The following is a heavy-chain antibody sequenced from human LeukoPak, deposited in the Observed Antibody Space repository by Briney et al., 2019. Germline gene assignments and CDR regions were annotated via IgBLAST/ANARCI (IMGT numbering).Heavy chain of an antibody. J-gene: IGHJ4*02. V-gene: IGHV3-30*02. Sequence: GGSLRLSCATSGFTFSGYGMHWVRQAPGKGLEWVAFIRNDGSYKYYADSVKGRFTISRDNSKNTLYLQMNSLRGEDTALYYCAKDLLQWEQLVGNWGQGTLVTASS. CDR3: AKDLLQWEQLVGN. CDR1: GFTFSGYG. D-gene: IGHD6-6*01. CDR2: IRNDGSYK.